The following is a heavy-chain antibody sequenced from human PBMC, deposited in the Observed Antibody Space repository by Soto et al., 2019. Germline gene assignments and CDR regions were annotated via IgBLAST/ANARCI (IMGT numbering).Heavy chain of an antibody. J-gene: IGHJ4*02. CDR3: ARDWGGLVVVAATAIFDY. V-gene: IGHV3-74*01. Sequence: EVQLVESGGGLVQPGGSLRLSCAASGFTFSSYWMHWVRQAPGKGLVWVSRINSDGSSTSYADSVKGRFTISRDNAKNTLYLQMNSLRAEDTAVYYCARDWGGLVVVAATAIFDYWGQGTLDTVSS. CDR1: GFTFSSYW. CDR2: INSDGSST. D-gene: IGHD2-15*01.